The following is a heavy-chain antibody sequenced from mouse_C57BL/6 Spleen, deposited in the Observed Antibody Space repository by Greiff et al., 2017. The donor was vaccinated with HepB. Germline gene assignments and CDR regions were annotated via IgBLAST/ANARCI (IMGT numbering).Heavy chain of an antibody. D-gene: IGHD3-2*02. CDR1: GFTFSDYG. V-gene: IGHV5-17*01. CDR2: ISSGSSTI. CDR3: ARGRLSPLDY. J-gene: IGHJ2*01. Sequence: EVQLVESGGGLVKPGGSLKLSCAASGFTFSDYGMHWVRQAPEKGLEWVAYISSGSSTIYYADTVKGRFTISRDNAKNTLFLQMTSLRSEDTAMYYCARGRLSPLDYGGQGTTLTVSS.